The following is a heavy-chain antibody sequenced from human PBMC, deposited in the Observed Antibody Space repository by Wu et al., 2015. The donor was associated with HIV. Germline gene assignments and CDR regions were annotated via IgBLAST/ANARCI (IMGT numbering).Heavy chain of an antibody. D-gene: IGHD3-10*01. CDR3: ARGRSYYGSGSYSDN. J-gene: IGHJ4*02. V-gene: IGHV1-8*03. Sequence: QVQLVQSGAEVKKPGASVKVSCKASGYSFTTYDINWVRQATGQGLEWMGWMNPNSGNRVYAQKFVGRVTFTTNTSIGTAYMEVTNLRSEDTAVYYCARGRSYYGSGSYSDNWGQGTLVTVSP. CDR1: GYSFTTYD. CDR2: MNPNSGNR.